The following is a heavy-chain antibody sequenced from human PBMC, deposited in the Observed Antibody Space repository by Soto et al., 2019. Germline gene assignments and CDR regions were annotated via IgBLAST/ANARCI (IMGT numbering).Heavy chain of an antibody. J-gene: IGHJ5*02. D-gene: IGHD6-19*01. Sequence: QVQLAESGGGVVQPGSSLRLTCAGSGFTFSSYAMHWVRQAPGKGLKWVAVISYDGGNKYYADSVKGRFTISRDNSKNTLYLQMNSLRAEDTAVYYCARDRGSGWYNWFDPWGQGTLVTVSS. V-gene: IGHV3-30*03. CDR2: ISYDGGNK. CDR1: GFTFSSYA. CDR3: ARDRGSGWYNWFDP.